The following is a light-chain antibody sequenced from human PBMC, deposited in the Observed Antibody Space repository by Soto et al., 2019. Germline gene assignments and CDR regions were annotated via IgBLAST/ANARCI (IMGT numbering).Light chain of an antibody. CDR1: QSISTTY. CDR3: QQYGRSRWT. J-gene: IGKJ1*01. V-gene: IGKV3-20*01. Sequence: ELVFPSCRGSLSLSPGARATISCRASQSISTTYLTWYQQKPGQAPRLLIYGASSRATGIPDRFSGSGSGTDFTLTINRLEPEDFAVYYCQQYGRSRWTFGQGTKVDIK. CDR2: GAS.